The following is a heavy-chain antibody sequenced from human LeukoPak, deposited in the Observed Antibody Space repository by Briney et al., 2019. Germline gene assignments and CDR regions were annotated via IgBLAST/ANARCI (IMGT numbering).Heavy chain of an antibody. D-gene: IGHD2-15*01. Sequence: GGSLRLSCAAAGFTFSSYGMTWVRQAPGQGLEWVSSISRSGDSTYYAGAVKGRFTISRDNSKNTLSLQMNSLRAEDTAVYFCAGPGSGYFDTWGQGTLVTVSS. V-gene: IGHV3-23*01. CDR2: ISRSGDST. J-gene: IGHJ4*02. CDR3: AGPGSGYFDT. CDR1: GFTFSSYG.